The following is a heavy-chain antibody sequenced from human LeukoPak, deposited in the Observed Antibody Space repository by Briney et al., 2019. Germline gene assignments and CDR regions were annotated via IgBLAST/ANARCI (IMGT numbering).Heavy chain of an antibody. D-gene: IGHD5-18*01. Sequence: ASVKVSCRASGGTFSTFGISWVRQAPGQGLEWMGGIIPMSGTVNNAQKFQGRVTITADKSTGTAYMELSSLRSDDTAVYYCARETGYAYGRAPLDYWGQGTLVTVSS. CDR1: GGTFSTFG. CDR3: ARETGYAYGRAPLDY. J-gene: IGHJ4*02. CDR2: IIPMSGTV. V-gene: IGHV1-69*06.